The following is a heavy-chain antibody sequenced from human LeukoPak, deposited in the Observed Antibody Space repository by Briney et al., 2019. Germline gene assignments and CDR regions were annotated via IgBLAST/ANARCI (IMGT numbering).Heavy chain of an antibody. CDR3: ARGISMDV. J-gene: IGHJ6*01. CDR2: IKTDGSVT. CDR1: GFTFSNHW. V-gene: IGHV3-74*01. Sequence: GGSLRLSCAASGFTFSNHWIRWVRQAPGKGLLCVSRIKTDGSVTNYADSVEGRFTISRDTAKNTVYLQMNSLRVVETAFSYCARGISMDVWGQGTTVTVSS.